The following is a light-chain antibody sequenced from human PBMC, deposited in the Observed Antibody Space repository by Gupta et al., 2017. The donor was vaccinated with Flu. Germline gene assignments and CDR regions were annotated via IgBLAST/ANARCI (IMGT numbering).Light chain of an antibody. CDR1: SSNSGRDV. J-gene: IGLJ3*02. CDR3: AAWDDSLNGLWV. CDR2: NDN. V-gene: IGLV1-44*01. Sequence: SSNSGRDVGSWYQHVPGRAPKLLIYNDNQRPSGVADRFSGSKSGTSAALAISGLQSEDEADYYCAAWDDSLNGLWVFGGGTQLTVL.